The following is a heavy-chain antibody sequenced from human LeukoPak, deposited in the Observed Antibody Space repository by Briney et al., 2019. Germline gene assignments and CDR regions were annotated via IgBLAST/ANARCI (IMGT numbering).Heavy chain of an antibody. Sequence: ASVKVSCKASGYTFTGYYMHWVRQAPGQGLEWMGWINPNSGGTNYAQKFQGRVTMTRDTSISTAYMELSRLRSDDTAVYYCARDRELAALDPWGQETLVIVSS. CDR1: GYTFTGYY. V-gene: IGHV1-2*02. D-gene: IGHD1-26*01. J-gene: IGHJ5*02. CDR2: INPNSGGT. CDR3: ARDRELAALDP.